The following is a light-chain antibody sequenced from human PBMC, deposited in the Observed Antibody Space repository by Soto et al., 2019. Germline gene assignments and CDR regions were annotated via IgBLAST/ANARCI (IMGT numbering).Light chain of an antibody. V-gene: IGKV1-9*01. CDR2: GAS. CDR3: RQYNDYCRT. CDR1: QDISSF. Sequence: DIQMTQSPSCLSASVGDRVTITCRASQDISSFLAWYQQKPGKAPKLLIYGASTLQRGVPSRFSGGGSGTEFTLTISSLQPDDFATYSCRQYNDYCRTFGQGTIVEI. J-gene: IGKJ1*01.